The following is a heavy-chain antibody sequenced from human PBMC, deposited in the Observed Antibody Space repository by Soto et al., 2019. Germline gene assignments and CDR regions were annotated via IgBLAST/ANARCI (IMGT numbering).Heavy chain of an antibody. V-gene: IGHV3-30-3*01. CDR2: ISYDGSNK. J-gene: IGHJ6*02. Sequence: GGSLRLSCAASGFTFSSCAMHWVRQAPGKGLEWVAVISYDGSNKYYADSVKGRFTISRDNSKNTLYLQMNSLRAEDTAVYYCARDRVVVTATSYYYYGMDVWGQGTTVTVSS. D-gene: IGHD2-21*02. CDR1: GFTFSSCA. CDR3: ARDRVVVTATSYYYYGMDV.